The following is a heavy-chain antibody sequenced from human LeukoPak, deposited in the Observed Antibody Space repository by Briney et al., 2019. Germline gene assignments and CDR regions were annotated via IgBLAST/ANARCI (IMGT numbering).Heavy chain of an antibody. CDR3: AKGGALAYDSSGYYYGY. CDR2: ISYDGSNK. CDR1: GFTFSSYG. J-gene: IGHJ4*02. Sequence: GGSLRLSCAASGFTFSSYGMHWVRQAPGKGLEWVAVISYDGSNKYYAVYVKGRFTRSRDNSKNTLYLQMNSLRGEDTAVYYCAKGGALAYDSSGYYYGYWGQGTLVTVSS. D-gene: IGHD3-22*01. V-gene: IGHV3-30*18.